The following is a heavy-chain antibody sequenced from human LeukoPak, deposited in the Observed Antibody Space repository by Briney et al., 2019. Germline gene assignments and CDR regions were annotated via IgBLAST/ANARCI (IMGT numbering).Heavy chain of an antibody. CDR1: GGSIRSSSHY. V-gene: IGHV4-39*07. J-gene: IGHJ4*02. D-gene: IGHD3-9*01. Sequence: SETLSLTCTVSGGSIRSSSHYWGWIRQPPGKGLEWIGSIYYSGNTYYNPSLKSRVTISVATSKNQFSLKLTSVTAADTAVYYCARVSTDPIRTYYDILTGYYFDYWGQGTLVTVSS. CDR2: IYYSGNT. CDR3: ARVSTDPIRTYYDILTGYYFDY.